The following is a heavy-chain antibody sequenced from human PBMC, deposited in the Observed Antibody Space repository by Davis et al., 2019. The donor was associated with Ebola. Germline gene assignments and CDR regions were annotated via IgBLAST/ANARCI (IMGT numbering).Heavy chain of an antibody. CDR1: GYTFTSYY. Sequence: ASVKVSCKASGYTFTSYYMHWVRQAPGQGLEWMGIINPSGGSTSYAQKFQGRVTMTRDTSTSTVYMELSSLRSEDTAVYYCARGIAAAGTNYYYGMDVWGQGTTVTVSS. CDR3: ARGIAAAGTNYYYGMDV. V-gene: IGHV1-46*01. CDR2: INPSGGST. D-gene: IGHD6-13*01. J-gene: IGHJ6*02.